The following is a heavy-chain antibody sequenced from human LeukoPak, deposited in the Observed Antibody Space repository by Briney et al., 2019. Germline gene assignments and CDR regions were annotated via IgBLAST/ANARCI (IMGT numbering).Heavy chain of an antibody. D-gene: IGHD6-19*01. CDR3: ARVGPEPTEIAVAGTPDY. Sequence: ASVTLSFTASGYTFTVYYMHWVRQAPGQGLEWMGWINPNSDGTNYAQKFQGRVTMTRDTSISTAYMELSRLRSDDTAVYYCARVGPEPTEIAVAGTPDYWGQGTLVTVSS. J-gene: IGHJ4*02. CDR1: GYTFTVYY. V-gene: IGHV1-2*02. CDR2: INPNSDGT.